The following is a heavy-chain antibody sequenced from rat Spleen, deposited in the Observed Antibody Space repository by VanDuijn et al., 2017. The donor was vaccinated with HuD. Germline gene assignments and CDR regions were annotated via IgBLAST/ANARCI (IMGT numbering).Heavy chain of an antibody. CDR2: ISFDGTAT. Sequence: EVQLVESGGGLVQPGRSMNLSCTVSGFTSTNYDMAWVRQAPTKGPEWVASISFDGTATYYRDSVRGRFTISRDDTKSSLYLQMNSLRSEDTATYFCTTENYWFAYWGQGTLVTVSP. J-gene: IGHJ3*01. V-gene: IGHV5-20*01. CDR1: GFTSTNYD. CDR3: TTENYWFAY.